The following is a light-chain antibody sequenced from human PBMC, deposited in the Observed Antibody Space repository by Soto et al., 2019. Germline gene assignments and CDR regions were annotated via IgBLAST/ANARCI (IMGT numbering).Light chain of an antibody. J-gene: IGLJ1*01. CDR2: EVS. CDR3: CSYAGSSTLYV. Sequence: QSALTQPASVSGSPGQSITISCTGTSSDVGNYNLVSWYQQHPGKAPKLMIYEVSKRPSGVSDRFSGSKSGNTASLTISGLQAEDEADYYCCSYAGSSTLYVFGTGTKVPVL. CDR1: SSDVGNYNL. V-gene: IGLV2-23*02.